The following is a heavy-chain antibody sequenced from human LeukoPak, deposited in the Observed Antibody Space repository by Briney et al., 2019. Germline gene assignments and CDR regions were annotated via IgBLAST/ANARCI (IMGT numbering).Heavy chain of an antibody. CDR3: ARVGRVYDILTGYLPGAFDI. CDR2: IYYSGST. D-gene: IGHD3-9*01. CDR1: GGSISSGGYY. J-gene: IGHJ3*02. Sequence: SETLSLTCTVSGGSISSGGYYWSWIRQHPGKGLEWIGYIYYSGSTYYNPSLKSRVTISVDTSKNQFSLKLSSVTAADTAVYYCARVGRVYDILTGYLPGAFDIWGQGTMVTVSS. V-gene: IGHV4-31*03.